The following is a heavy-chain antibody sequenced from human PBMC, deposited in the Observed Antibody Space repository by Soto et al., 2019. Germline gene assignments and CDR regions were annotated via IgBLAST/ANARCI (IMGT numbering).Heavy chain of an antibody. CDR3: ARETLVVAGTDYYYYYGMDV. J-gene: IGHJ6*02. CDR2: ISAYNGNT. CDR1: GYTFTSYG. Sequence: QVQLVQSGADVKKPGASVKVSCKASGYTFTSYGISWVRQAPGQGLEWMGWISAYNGNTNYAQKLQGRVTMTTDTSTSTAYMELRSLRSDETAVYYCARETLVVAGTDYYYYYGMDVWGQGTTVTVSS. D-gene: IGHD6-19*01. V-gene: IGHV1-18*01.